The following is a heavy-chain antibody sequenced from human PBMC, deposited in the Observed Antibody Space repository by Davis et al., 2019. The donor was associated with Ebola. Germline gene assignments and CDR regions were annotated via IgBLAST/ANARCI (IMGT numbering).Heavy chain of an antibody. Sequence: MPSETLSLTCAVYGGSFSGYYWSWIRQPPGKGLEWIGEINHSGSTNYNPSLKSRVTISVDTSKNQFSLKLSSVTAADTAVYYCASGYYDGRGYSSPAHFAYWGRGSLVTVSS. D-gene: IGHD3-22*01. J-gene: IGHJ4*01. CDR3: ASGYYDGRGYSSPAHFAY. V-gene: IGHV4-34*01. CDR1: GGSFSGYY. CDR2: INHSGST.